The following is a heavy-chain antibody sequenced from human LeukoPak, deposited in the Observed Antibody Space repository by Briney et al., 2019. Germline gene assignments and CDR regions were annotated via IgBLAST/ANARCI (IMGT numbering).Heavy chain of an antibody. CDR1: GLTFSSSA. J-gene: IGHJ4*02. Sequence: HSGGSLRLSCAASGLTFSSSAMSWVRQAPGKGLEWVPTISTGGGSTYYADSVKGRFTISRDNSMNTLYLQMNSLRAEDTALYYCAKDWGHNWGQGTLVTVSS. D-gene: IGHD3-16*01. CDR2: ISTGGGST. V-gene: IGHV3-23*01. CDR3: AKDWGHN.